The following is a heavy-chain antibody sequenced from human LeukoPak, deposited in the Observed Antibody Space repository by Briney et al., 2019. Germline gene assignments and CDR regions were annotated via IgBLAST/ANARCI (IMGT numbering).Heavy chain of an antibody. J-gene: IGHJ5*02. Sequence: SETLSLTCTVSGGSISSGDYYWSWIRQPPGKGLEWIGYIYYSGSTYYNPSLKSRVTISVDTSKNQFSLKLSSVTAADTAVYYCASSVQLPYWFDPWGQGTLVTVSS. CDR2: IYYSGST. CDR1: GGSISSGDYY. D-gene: IGHD1-1*01. CDR3: ASSVQLPYWFDP. V-gene: IGHV4-30-4*01.